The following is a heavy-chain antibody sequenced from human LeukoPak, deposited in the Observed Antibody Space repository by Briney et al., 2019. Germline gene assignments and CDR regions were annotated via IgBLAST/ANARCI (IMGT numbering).Heavy chain of an antibody. CDR3: AKDSQPPVTLMADAFDI. J-gene: IGHJ3*02. CDR1: EFDFSTYA. CDR2: ISGGGGST. Sequence: GSLRLSCATSEFDFSTYAMSWVRQAPGKGLEWVSAISGGGGSTNHADSVKGRFTISRDNSKSTLYLQKNSLRAEDTAVYYCAKDSQPPVTLMADAFDIWGQGTMVTVSS. D-gene: IGHD4-17*01. V-gene: IGHV3-23*01.